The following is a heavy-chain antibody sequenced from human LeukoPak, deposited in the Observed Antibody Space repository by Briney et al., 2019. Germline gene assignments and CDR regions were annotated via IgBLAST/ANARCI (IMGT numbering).Heavy chain of an antibody. CDR2: ISGSGGST. D-gene: IGHD6-13*01. Sequence: TEGSLRLSCAASGFTFSSYAMSWVRQAPGKGLEWVSAISGSGGSTYYADSVKGRFTISRDNSKNTLYLQMNSLRAEDTAVYYCAKDRIAAADPSDYWGQGTLVTVSS. CDR1: GFTFSSYA. V-gene: IGHV3-23*01. CDR3: AKDRIAAADPSDY. J-gene: IGHJ4*02.